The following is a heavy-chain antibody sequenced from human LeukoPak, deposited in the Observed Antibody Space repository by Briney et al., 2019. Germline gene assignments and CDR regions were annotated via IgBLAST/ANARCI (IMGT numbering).Heavy chain of an antibody. D-gene: IGHD1-7*01. CDR1: GGSISSSSYY. V-gene: IGHV4-39*01. CDR2: IYYSGST. J-gene: IGHJ3*02. CDR3: ARRNYGAGAFDI. Sequence: SETLSLTCTVSGGSISSSSYYWGWIRQPPGKGLEWIGSIYYSGSTYYNPSLKSRVTISVDTSKNQFSLKLSSVTAADTAVYYCARRNYGAGAFDIWGQGTMVTVSS.